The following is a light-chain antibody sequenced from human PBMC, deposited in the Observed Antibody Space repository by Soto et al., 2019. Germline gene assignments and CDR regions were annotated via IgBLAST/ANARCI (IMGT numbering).Light chain of an antibody. CDR2: WAS. CDR1: QTVLKSSNNKNY. J-gene: IGKJ4*02. CDR3: QQYSSAPLA. Sequence: DIAMTQSPDSLAVSLGERATINCKSSQTVLKSSNNKNYLAWFQQKPGQPPKLLMSWASTREFGVPDRVSGSGSGTEYTLSITSLQAEDVALYYCQQYSSAPLAFGGGTRVET. V-gene: IGKV4-1*01.